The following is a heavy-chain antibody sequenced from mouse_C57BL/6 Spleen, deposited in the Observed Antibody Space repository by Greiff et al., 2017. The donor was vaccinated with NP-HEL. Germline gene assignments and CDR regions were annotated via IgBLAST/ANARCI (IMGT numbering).Heavy chain of an antibody. D-gene: IGHD2-1*01. CDR2: INPNNGGT. V-gene: IGHV1-26*01. CDR1: GYTFTDYY. J-gene: IGHJ2*01. CDR3: ARSSYGNNGY. Sequence: VQLQQSGPELVKPGASVKISCKASGYTFTDYYMNWVKQSHGKSLEWIGDINPNNGGTSYNQKFKGKATLTVDKSSSTAYMELRSLTSEDSAVYYCARSSYGNNGYWGQGTTLTVSS.